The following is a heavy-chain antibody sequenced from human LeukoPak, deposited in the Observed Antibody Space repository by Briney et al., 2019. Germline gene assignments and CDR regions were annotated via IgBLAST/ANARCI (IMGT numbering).Heavy chain of an antibody. CDR2: IYPGDSDT. CDR3: ARHPLAYCGGDCYGDFDY. J-gene: IGHJ4*02. CDR1: GYCFTSYW. Sequence: GESLKISCKGSGYCFTSYWIGWVRQMPGKGLERMGIIYPGDSDTRYSPSFQGQVTISADKSISTAYLQWSSLKASDTAMYYCARHPLAYCGGDCYGDFDYWGQGTLVTVSS. V-gene: IGHV5-51*01. D-gene: IGHD2-21*02.